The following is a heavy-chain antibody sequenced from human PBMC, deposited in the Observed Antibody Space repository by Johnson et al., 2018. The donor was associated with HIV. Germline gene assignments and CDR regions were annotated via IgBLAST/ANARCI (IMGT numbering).Heavy chain of an antibody. CDR3: TRVPTYYYGSGPTADAFDI. CDR2: IRSKTYGGTT. D-gene: IGHD3-10*01. J-gene: IGHJ3*02. CDR1: GFTFSSYG. V-gene: IGHV3-49*04. Sequence: VQVVESGGGVVQPGGSLRLSCAASGFTFSSYGMHWVRQAPGKGLEWVVRIRSKTYGGTTEYAESVTGRFTISRDDSKNIAHLQMNSLKSEDTAVYYCTRVPTYYYGSGPTADAFDIWGQGTMVTVSS.